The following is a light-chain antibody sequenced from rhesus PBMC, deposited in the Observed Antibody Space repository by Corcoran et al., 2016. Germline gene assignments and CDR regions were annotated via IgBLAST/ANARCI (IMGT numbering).Light chain of an antibody. CDR1: QGISDD. J-gene: IGKJ2*01. Sequence: DIQMTQSPSSLSASVGDRVTITCRASQGISDDLAWYQQKPGETPKLLIYEAPSLQSGIASRFSGRGSGTDFTLTISNLQPEGSATYYCQHYYSSPYSFGQGTKVEIK. CDR2: EAP. CDR3: QHYYSSPYS. V-gene: IGKV1-22*01.